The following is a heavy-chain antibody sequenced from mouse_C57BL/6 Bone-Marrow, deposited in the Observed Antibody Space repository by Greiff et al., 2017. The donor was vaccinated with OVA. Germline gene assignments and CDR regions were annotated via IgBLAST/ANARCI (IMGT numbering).Heavy chain of an antibody. CDR1: GYTFTDYY. J-gene: IGHJ4*01. CDR2: INPYNGGT. D-gene: IGHD2-1*01. Sequence: VQLKQSGPVLVKPGASVKMSCKASGYTFTDYYMNWVKQSHGKSLEWIGVINPYNGGTSYNQKFKGKATLTVDKSSSTAYMELNSLTSEDSAVYYCARSGGNYGAMDYWGQGTSVTVSS. CDR3: ARSGGNYGAMDY. V-gene: IGHV1-19*01.